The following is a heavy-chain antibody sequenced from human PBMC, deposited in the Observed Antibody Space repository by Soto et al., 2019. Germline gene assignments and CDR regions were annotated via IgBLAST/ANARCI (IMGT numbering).Heavy chain of an antibody. D-gene: IGHD6-19*01. CDR1: GFTFSSYG. V-gene: IGHV3-30*18. Sequence: QVQLVESGGGVVQPGRSLRLSCAASGFTFSSYGMHSVRQAPGKGLEWVAVISYDGSNKYYADSVKGRFTISRDNSKNTLYLQMNSLRAEDTAVYYCAKDPQWLVRWGSYGMDVWGQGTTVTVSS. CDR2: ISYDGSNK. CDR3: AKDPQWLVRWGSYGMDV. J-gene: IGHJ6*02.